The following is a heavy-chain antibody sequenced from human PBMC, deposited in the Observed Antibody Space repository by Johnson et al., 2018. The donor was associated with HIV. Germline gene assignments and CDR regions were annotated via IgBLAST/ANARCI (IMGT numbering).Heavy chain of an antibody. Sequence: VQLVESGGGLVQPGGSLRLSCAASGFTFSSYAMHWVRQAPGKGLEYVSAISSNGGSTYSANSVKGRFTISRDNSKNTLYLQMGSLGAEDMAVYYCARDLGGHAFDIWGQGTMVTVSS. CDR2: ISSNGGST. CDR1: GFTFSSYA. V-gene: IGHV3-64*01. J-gene: IGHJ3*02. D-gene: IGHD3-16*01. CDR3: ARDLGGHAFDI.